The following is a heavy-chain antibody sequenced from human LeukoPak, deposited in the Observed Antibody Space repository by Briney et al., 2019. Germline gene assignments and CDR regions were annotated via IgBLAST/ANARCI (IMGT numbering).Heavy chain of an antibody. CDR2: MNPNSGNT. V-gene: IGHV1-8*03. J-gene: IGHJ4*02. D-gene: IGHD6-6*01. Sequence: GASVKVSCKASGYTFTSYDINWVRQATGQGLEWMGWMNPNSGNTGYAQKFQGRVTITRNTSISTAYMELSSLRSEDTAVYYCARDPPVRYSSSYLFDYWGQGTLVTVSS. CDR3: ARDPPVRYSSSYLFDY. CDR1: GYTFTSYD.